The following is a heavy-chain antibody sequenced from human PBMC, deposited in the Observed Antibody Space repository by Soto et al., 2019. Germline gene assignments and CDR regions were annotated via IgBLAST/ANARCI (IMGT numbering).Heavy chain of an antibody. J-gene: IGHJ6*03. D-gene: IGHD4-17*01. CDR3: ARPHDYGGYYYMDV. Sequence: GGSLRLSCAASGFTFSSYSMNWVRQAPGKGLEWVSSISSSSSYIYYADSVKGRFTISRDNAKNSLYLQMNSLRAEDTAVYYCARPHDYGGYYYMDVWGKGTTVTVSS. CDR2: ISSSSSYI. V-gene: IGHV3-21*01. CDR1: GFTFSSYS.